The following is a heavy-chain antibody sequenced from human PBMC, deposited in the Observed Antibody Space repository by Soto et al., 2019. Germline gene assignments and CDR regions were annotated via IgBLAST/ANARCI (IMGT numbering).Heavy chain of an antibody. V-gene: IGHV3-33*01. Sequence: QVQLVESGGGVVQPGRSLRLSCAASGFTFSAYGMHWVRQAPGEGLEWVAVIWYDGGSEYYADSVEGRFTISRDNAKNTGFLNMDTLRGEDTAVYYCARAHGPSLGSCLDLWGQGTLVTVSS. CDR2: IWYDGGSE. CDR3: ARAHGPSLGSCLDL. CDR1: GFTFSAYG. J-gene: IGHJ5*02. D-gene: IGHD2-2*01.